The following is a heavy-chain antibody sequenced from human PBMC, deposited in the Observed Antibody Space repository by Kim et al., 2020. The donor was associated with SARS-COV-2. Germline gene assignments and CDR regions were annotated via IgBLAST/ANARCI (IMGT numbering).Heavy chain of an antibody. D-gene: IGHD3-3*02. CDR3: THVTGTALAFWVAFD. CDR1: GFTFSDSA. CDR2: IRSNGSSYAS. Sequence: GGSLRLSCAASGFTFSDSAMHWVRQASGKGLEWVGLIRSNGSSYASTDSASVKGRITSVRDDSKMSAYMQRNSPKTKATAVYDCTHVTGTALAFWVAFD. J-gene: IGHJ3*02. V-gene: IGHV3-73*01.